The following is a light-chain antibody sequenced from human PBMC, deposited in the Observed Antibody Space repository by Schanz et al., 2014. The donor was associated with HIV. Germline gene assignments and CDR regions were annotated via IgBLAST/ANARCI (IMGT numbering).Light chain of an antibody. CDR3: QQYAVSSWT. CDR1: QSVSTW. J-gene: IGKJ1*01. CDR2: EAS. Sequence: DIQMTQSPSTLSASVGDRISITCRASQSVSTWLAWYQQKPGKAPKLLISEASTLESGVPSRFSGTGSGTEFTLTISSLQPDDFATYYCQQYAVSSWTFGLGTRVQSK. V-gene: IGKV1-5*03.